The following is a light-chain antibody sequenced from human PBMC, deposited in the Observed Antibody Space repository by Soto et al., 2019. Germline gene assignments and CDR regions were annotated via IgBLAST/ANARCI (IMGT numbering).Light chain of an antibody. CDR1: QGISTY. Sequence: AIRMTQSPPSLSASTGDRVTITCRASQGISTYLAWYQQKSGKAPKFLIYAASTLQSGVPSRFSGSGSGTDFTLTISYLQSEDFATYYCQQYYSYPWTFGQGTKVDIK. CDR2: AAS. CDR3: QQYYSYPWT. J-gene: IGKJ1*01. V-gene: IGKV1-8*01.